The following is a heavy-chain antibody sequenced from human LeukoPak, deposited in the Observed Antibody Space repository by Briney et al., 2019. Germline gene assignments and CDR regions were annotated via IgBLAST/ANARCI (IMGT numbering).Heavy chain of an antibody. CDR1: GGSISDYY. V-gene: IGHV4-59*01. CDR2: IFGSGSS. J-gene: IGHJ3*02. D-gene: IGHD1-26*01. Sequence: SETLSATCIVSGGSISDYYWRWIHQPPGKELEWIGWIFGSGSSNYNPTLKSRLTISVDTSKNQFSLKLTSATAADTAVYYCAREKDTGSNHAKIRYDIWGQGTMVTVSS. CDR3: AREKDTGSNHAKIRYDI.